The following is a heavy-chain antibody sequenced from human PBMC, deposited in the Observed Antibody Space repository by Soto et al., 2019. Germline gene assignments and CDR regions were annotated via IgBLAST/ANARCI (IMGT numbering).Heavy chain of an antibody. CDR2: ISGSGGET. CDR1: GIIFSNYA. Sequence: PGGSLRLSCATSGIIFSNYALSWVRQGPGKGLGWGACISGSGGETYYADSVKGRFTISRDNSKNRLYLQMNSLRAEDTAIYYCAKEYYSDSSFDSWGQGTLVPVSS. CDR3: AKEYYSDSSFDS. J-gene: IGHJ4*02. V-gene: IGHV3-23*01. D-gene: IGHD3-22*01.